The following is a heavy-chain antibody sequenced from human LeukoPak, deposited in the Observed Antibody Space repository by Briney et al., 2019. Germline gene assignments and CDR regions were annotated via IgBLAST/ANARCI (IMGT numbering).Heavy chain of an antibody. Sequence: ASVKVSCKASGYTFTSYYMHWVRQAPGQGLEWMGIINPSGGSTSYAQKFQGRVTMTEDTSTDTAYMELSSLRSEDTAVYYCATALLWFGELFWFDPWGQGTLVTVSS. CDR1: GYTFTSYY. CDR3: ATALLWFGELFWFDP. V-gene: IGHV1-46*01. J-gene: IGHJ5*02. D-gene: IGHD3-10*01. CDR2: INPSGGST.